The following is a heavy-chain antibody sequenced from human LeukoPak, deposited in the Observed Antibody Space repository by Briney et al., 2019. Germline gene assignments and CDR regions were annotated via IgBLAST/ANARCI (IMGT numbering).Heavy chain of an antibody. CDR1: GFTFSSYG. D-gene: IGHD2-15*01. CDR2: IRYDGNNK. V-gene: IGHV3-30*02. J-gene: IGHJ4*02. Sequence: PGGSLRLSCAASGFTFSSYGMHWVRQAPGKGLEWVAFIRYDGNNKYYADSVKGRFTISRDNSKNTMYLQMNSLRAEDTAMYYCARGRICSGGSCQYYFDYWGQGTLVTVSS. CDR3: ARGRICSGGSCQYYFDY.